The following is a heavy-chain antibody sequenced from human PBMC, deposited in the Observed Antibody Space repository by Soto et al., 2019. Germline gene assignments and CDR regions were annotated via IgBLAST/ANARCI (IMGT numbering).Heavy chain of an antibody. CDR3: ASPYYYDSSGYYYHFRGMDV. J-gene: IGHJ6*02. CDR1: GFTFSSYS. V-gene: IGHV3-48*02. D-gene: IGHD3-22*01. Sequence: GGSLRLSCAASGFTFSSYSMNWVRQAPGKGLEWVSYISSSSSTIYYADSVKGRFTISRDNAKNSLYLQMNSLRDEDTAVYYCASPYYYDSSGYYYHFRGMDVWGQGTTVTVSS. CDR2: ISSSSSTI.